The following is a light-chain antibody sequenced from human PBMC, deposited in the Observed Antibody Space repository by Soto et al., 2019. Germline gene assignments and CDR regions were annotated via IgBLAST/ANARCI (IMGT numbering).Light chain of an antibody. Sequence: QSALTQPASVSGSPGQSITISCTGTSSDVGGYNYVSWYQQHPGKAPKLMIYDVSNRPSGVSNRFSGSKSGNTASLSISGLQAEDEADYYCSPYPRSSTRVFGTGTKVTVL. J-gene: IGLJ1*01. CDR3: SPYPRSSTRV. CDR2: DVS. V-gene: IGLV2-14*01. CDR1: SSDVGGYNY.